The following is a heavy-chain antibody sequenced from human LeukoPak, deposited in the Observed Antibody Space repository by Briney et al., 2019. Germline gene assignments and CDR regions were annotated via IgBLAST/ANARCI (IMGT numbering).Heavy chain of an antibody. V-gene: IGHV4-59*08. CDR1: GGSISSYS. J-gene: IGHJ3*02. Sequence: SETLSLTCTVSGGSISSYSWSWIRQSPGRGLEWIGYVYYSGSTMYNPSLRSRVTISVDTSKNQFSLKLSSVTAADTAVYYCARLKARGALDIWRQETRVPGSS. CDR3: ARLKARGALDI. CDR2: VYYSGST.